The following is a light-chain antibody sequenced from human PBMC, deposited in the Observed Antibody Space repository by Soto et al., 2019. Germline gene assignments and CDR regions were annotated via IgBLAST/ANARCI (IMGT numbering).Light chain of an antibody. CDR3: QQYGSSHLT. CDR1: QSISIF. V-gene: IGKV3-20*01. J-gene: IGKJ4*01. Sequence: ETVFTQSPATLSLSPGERATLSCRASQSISIFLAWYQQRPGQAPRXLIYDASHRATGIPASFSGSGSGTDFTLTISRLEPEDFAVYYCQQYGSSHLTFGGGTKVDIK. CDR2: DAS.